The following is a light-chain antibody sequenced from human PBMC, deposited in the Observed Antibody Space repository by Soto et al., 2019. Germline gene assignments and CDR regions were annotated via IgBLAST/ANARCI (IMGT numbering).Light chain of an antibody. V-gene: IGLV2-14*01. CDR3: SSFTTSSTRI. Sequence: QSALTQPASVSGSPGQPITISCTGTSSDVGGYNYISWYQQHPGKVPKLLIYEVNNRPSGVSNRFYGSKSGNTASLTISGLQAEDEADYYCSSFTTSSTRIFGGGTQLTVL. CDR2: EVN. CDR1: SSDVGGYNY. J-gene: IGLJ2*01.